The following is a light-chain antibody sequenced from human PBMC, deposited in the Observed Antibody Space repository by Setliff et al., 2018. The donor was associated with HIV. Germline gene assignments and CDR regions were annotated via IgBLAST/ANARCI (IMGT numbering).Light chain of an antibody. V-gene: IGLV2-14*03. Sequence: QSALTQPASVSGSPGQSITISCTGTSSDVGSYNYVSWYQQHPGKAPKLMIYDVSKRPSGVSDRFSGSKSGSTASLTISGLQAEDEADYYCSSYTSSSTYVFGAGTKGTVL. CDR1: SSDVGSYNY. J-gene: IGLJ1*01. CDR3: SSYTSSSTYV. CDR2: DVS.